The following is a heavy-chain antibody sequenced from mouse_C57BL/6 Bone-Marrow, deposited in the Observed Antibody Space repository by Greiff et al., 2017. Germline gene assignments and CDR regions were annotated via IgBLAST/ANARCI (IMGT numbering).Heavy chain of an antibody. CDR1: GYAFTNYL. V-gene: IGHV1-54*01. D-gene: IGHD1-1*01. CDR2: INPGSGGT. Sequence: QVQLQQSGAELVRPGTSVKVSCKASGYAFTNYLIEWVKQRPGQGLEWIGVINPGSGGTNYNEKFKGKATLTADKSSSTAYMQLSSLTSEDSAVYFCARSDGSSPGDYWGQGTSVTVSS. J-gene: IGHJ4*01. CDR3: ARSDGSSPGDY.